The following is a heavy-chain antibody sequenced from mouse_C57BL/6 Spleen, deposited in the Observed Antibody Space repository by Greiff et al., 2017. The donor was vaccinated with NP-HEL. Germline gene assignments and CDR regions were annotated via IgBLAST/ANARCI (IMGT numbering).Heavy chain of an antibody. CDR2: IDPNSGGT. D-gene: IGHD1-1*01. CDR3: ARRGYYGREAMDY. Sequence: QVHVKQPGAELVKPGASVKLSCKASGYTFTSYWMHWVKQRPGRGLEWIGRIDPNSGGTKYNEKFKSKATLTVDKPSSTAYMQLSSLTSEDSAVYYCARRGYYGREAMDYWGQGTSVTVSS. CDR1: GYTFTSYW. V-gene: IGHV1-72*01. J-gene: IGHJ4*01.